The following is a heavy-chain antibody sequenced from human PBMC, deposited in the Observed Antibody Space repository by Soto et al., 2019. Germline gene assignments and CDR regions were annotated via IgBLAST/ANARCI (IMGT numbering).Heavy chain of an antibody. D-gene: IGHD5-18*01. CDR2: IIPIFGTA. CDR3: ARGGIQLQPRQYYYYGMDV. Sequence: RASVKVSCKASGGTFSSYAISWVRQAPGQGLEWMGGIIPIFGTANYAQKFQGRVTITADESTSTAYMELSSLRSEDTAVYYCARGGIQLQPRQYYYYGMDVWGQGTTVTVS. J-gene: IGHJ6*02. V-gene: IGHV1-69*13. CDR1: GGTFSSYA.